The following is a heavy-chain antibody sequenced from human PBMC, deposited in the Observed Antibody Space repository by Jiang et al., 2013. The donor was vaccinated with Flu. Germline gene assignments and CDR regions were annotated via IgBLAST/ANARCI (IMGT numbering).Heavy chain of an antibody. CDR1: GYTFTAYY. V-gene: IGHV1-46*01. J-gene: IGHJ4*02. CDR2: INPSAGST. CDR3: ARPGPFNYYDSSAFFY. D-gene: IGHD3-22*01. Sequence: GAEVKKPGASVKLSCKASGYTFTAYYMHWVRQAPGQGFEWMGIINPSAGSTNYARKFQGRVTMTRDTSTTTVYMDLSSLRSEDTAVYYCARPGPFNYYDSSAFFYWGQGSLVTVSS.